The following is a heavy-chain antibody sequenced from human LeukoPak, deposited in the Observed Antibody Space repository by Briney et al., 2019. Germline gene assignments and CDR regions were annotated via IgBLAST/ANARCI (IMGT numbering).Heavy chain of an antibody. CDR2: ISSSSSYI. V-gene: IGHV3-21*01. J-gene: IGHJ4*02. CDR3: ARDSTYYYDSSGYYRTFDY. Sequence: PGGSLRLSCAASGFAFSSYSMNWVRQAPGKGLEWVSPISSSSSYIYYADSVKGRFTISRDNAKNSLYLQMNSLRAEDTAVYYCARDSTYYYDSSGYYRTFDYWGQGTLVTASS. D-gene: IGHD3-22*01. CDR1: GFAFSSYS.